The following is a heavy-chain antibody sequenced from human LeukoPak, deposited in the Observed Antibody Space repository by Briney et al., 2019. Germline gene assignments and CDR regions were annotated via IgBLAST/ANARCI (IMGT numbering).Heavy chain of an antibody. Sequence: PSETLSLTCSVSGDSISSYYWSWIRQPAGKGLEWIGRIYSGGSSNYNPSLNSRVTMSVDTSKKHFSLKLTSVTAADTAVYYCVRGLGSPSDYWGQGTLVTVSS. CDR2: IYSGGSS. CDR1: GDSISSYY. CDR3: VRGLGSPSDY. J-gene: IGHJ4*02. V-gene: IGHV4-4*07. D-gene: IGHD3-16*01.